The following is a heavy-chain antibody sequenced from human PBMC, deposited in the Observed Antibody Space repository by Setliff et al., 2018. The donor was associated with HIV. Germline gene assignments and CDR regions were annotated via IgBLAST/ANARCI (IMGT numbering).Heavy chain of an antibody. CDR2: IYHSGST. Sequence: SETLSLTCAVSGYSISSGYYWGWIRQPPGKGLEWIGSIYHSGSTYYNPSLKSRVTISVDTSKNQFSLKLSSVTAADTAVYYCVHGYDILTGPIDYWGQGTLVTVSS. CDR1: GYSISSGYY. V-gene: IGHV4-38-2*01. D-gene: IGHD3-9*01. J-gene: IGHJ4*02. CDR3: VHGYDILTGPIDY.